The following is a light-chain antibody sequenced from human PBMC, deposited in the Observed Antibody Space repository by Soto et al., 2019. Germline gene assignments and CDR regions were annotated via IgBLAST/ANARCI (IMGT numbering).Light chain of an antibody. CDR2: DTS. CDR1: QSVSNF. Sequence: EIVLTQSPATLSLSPGERATLSCRASQSVSNFLAWYQHKPGQAPRLLMYDTSNRATGVPARFSGSGSGTDFTPTISSLEPEDFAVYFCQQRSNFLWTFGQGTKVEV. CDR3: QQRSNFLWT. V-gene: IGKV3-11*01. J-gene: IGKJ1*01.